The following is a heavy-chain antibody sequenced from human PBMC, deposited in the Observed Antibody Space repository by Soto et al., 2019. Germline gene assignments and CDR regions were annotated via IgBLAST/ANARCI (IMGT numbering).Heavy chain of an antibody. Sequence: SETLTLTCTGSGGSFTSGNYCWSWLPQPRGKELESNRHIDYSGSTNYNPSVKSRVTISVDASKNPFFLKLSSLTAADTAIYYCARGHVVIPFVDYWGRGTLVTVSS. CDR2: IDYSGST. CDR1: GGSFTSGNYC. J-gene: IGHJ4*02. V-gene: IGHV4-61*01. CDR3: ARGHVVIPFVDY. D-gene: IGHD3-16*01.